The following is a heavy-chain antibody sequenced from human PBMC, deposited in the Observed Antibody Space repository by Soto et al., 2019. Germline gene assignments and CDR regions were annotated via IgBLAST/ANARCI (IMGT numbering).Heavy chain of an antibody. Sequence: QLQLQESGSGLVKPSQTLSLTCAVSGGSISSGGYSWSWIRQPPGKGLEWIGYIYHSGSTYYNPSLKSRVTISVDRSKNQFSLKLSSVTAADTAVYYCARIGPSGSYYRYVDYWGQGTLVTVSS. V-gene: IGHV4-30-2*01. CDR2: IYHSGST. D-gene: IGHD1-26*01. CDR1: GGSISSGGYS. CDR3: ARIGPSGSYYRYVDY. J-gene: IGHJ4*02.